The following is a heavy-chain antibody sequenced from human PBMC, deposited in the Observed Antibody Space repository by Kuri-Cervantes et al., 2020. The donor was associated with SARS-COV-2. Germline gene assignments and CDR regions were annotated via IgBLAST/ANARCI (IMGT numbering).Heavy chain of an antibody. CDR2: INAGNGNT. D-gene: IGHD6-19*01. CDR1: GYTFTSYA. J-gene: IGHJ4*02. CDR3: ARGPYYSSGYIDY. V-gene: IGHV1-3*01. Sequence: SVKVSCKASGYTFTSYAMHWVRQAPGQRLGWMGWINAGNGNTKYSQKFQGRVTINRDTSASTAYMELSSLRAEDTAVYYCARGPYYSSGYIDYWGQGTLVTVSS.